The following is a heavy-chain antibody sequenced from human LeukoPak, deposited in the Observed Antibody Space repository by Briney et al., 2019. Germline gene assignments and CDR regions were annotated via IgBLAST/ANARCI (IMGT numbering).Heavy chain of an antibody. CDR1: GGSISSYY. Sequence: SETLSLTCTVSGGSISSYYWSWIRQPPGKGLEWIGYIYYSGSTNYNPSLKSRVTISVDTSKNQSSLKLSSVTAADTAVYYCARGSLAAAGDVFDYWGQGTLVTVSS. V-gene: IGHV4-59*01. D-gene: IGHD6-13*01. J-gene: IGHJ4*02. CDR2: IYYSGST. CDR3: ARGSLAAAGDVFDY.